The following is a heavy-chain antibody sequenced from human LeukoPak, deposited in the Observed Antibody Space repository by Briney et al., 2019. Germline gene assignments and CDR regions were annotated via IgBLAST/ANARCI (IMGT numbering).Heavy chain of an antibody. CDR2: ISNSGSAT. CDR3: AGEYYYDSSGYYAGDY. D-gene: IGHD3-22*01. CDR1: GFSFSSFA. Sequence: GGSLRLSCAASGFSFSSFAMNWVRQAPGKGLEWVSAISNSGSATYYADSVKGRFTISRDNSKNTLYLQMNSLRAEDTAVYYCAGEYYYDSSGYYAGDYWGQGTLVTVSS. J-gene: IGHJ4*02. V-gene: IGHV3-23*01.